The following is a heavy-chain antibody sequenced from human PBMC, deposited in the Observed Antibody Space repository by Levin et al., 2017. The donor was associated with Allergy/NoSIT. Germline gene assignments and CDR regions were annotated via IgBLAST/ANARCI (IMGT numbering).Heavy chain of an antibody. CDR1: GGSFITSSYF. CDR2: IYYSGTT. Sequence: PSETLSLTCTVSGGSFITSSYFWAWIRQPPGKGLEWLGSIYYSGTTYYNPSLKRRLTISIDTSTNQFSLKLRSVTAADTAVYYCARHTALLWFEELVFDSWGQGNLVAVSS. V-gene: IGHV4-39*01. CDR3: ARHTALLWFEELVFDS. J-gene: IGHJ4*02. D-gene: IGHD3-10*01.